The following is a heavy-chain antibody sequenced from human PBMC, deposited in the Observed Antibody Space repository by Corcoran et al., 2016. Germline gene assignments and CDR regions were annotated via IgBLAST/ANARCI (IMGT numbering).Heavy chain of an antibody. CDR1: GGSFSGYY. CDR3: ARGGITIFGVVSIKDAFDI. V-gene: IGHV4-34*01. Sequence: QVQLQQWGAGLLKPSETLSLTCAVYGGSFSGYYWSWIRQPPGKGLEWIGEINHSGSTNYNPSRKSRVTISVDTSKNQFSLKLSSVTAADTAVYYCARGGITIFGVVSIKDAFDIWGQGTMVTVSS. D-gene: IGHD3-3*01. CDR2: INHSGST. J-gene: IGHJ3*02.